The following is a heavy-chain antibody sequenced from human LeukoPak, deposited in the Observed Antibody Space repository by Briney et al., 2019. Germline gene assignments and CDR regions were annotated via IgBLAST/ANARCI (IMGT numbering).Heavy chain of an antibody. CDR3: ARESRGSFDY. CDR2: IKSDGSST. D-gene: IGHD1-26*01. Sequence: GGSLRLSCAGSGFTFSSYAMSWVRQGPGKGLVWVSLIKSDGSSTNYADSVKGRFTVSRDNAKNTLYLQMNSLRAEDTAVYYCARESRGSFDYWGQGTLVTVSS. J-gene: IGHJ4*02. V-gene: IGHV3-74*01. CDR1: GFTFSSYA.